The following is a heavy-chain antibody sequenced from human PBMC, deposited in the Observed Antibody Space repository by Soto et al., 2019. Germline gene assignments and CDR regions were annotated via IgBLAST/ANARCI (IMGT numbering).Heavy chain of an antibody. CDR3: ARESIRGIVATISYYYYGMDV. V-gene: IGHV1-18*01. J-gene: IGHJ6*02. CDR1: GYTFTSYG. CDR2: ISAYNGNT. Sequence: GASVKVSCKASGYTFTSYGISWVRQAPGQGLEWMGWISAYNGNTNYAQKLQGRVTMTTDTSTSTAYMELRSLRSDDTAVYYCARESIRGIVATISYYYYGMDVWGQGTTVTVSS. D-gene: IGHD5-12*01.